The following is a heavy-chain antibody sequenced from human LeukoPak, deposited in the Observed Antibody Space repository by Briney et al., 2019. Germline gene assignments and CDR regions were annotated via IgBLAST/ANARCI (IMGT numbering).Heavy chain of an antibody. CDR2: VSGSGGST. CDR3: AKDLDIVATITGN. CDR1: GFTFSSYA. D-gene: IGHD5-12*01. Sequence: GGSLRLSCAASGFTFSSYAMSWVRQAPGKGLEWASGVSGSGGSTYYADSVKGRFTISRDNSKNTLYLQMNSLRAEDTAVYYCAKDLDIVATITGNWGQGTLVTVSS. V-gene: IGHV3-23*01. J-gene: IGHJ4*02.